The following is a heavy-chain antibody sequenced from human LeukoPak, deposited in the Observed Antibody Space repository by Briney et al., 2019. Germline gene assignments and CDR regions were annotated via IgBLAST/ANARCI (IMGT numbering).Heavy chain of an antibody. CDR2: MNPNSGNT. J-gene: IGHJ4*02. CDR3: ARLWAPYCRRGSCYLSSFDY. V-gene: IGHV1-8*03. Sequence: ASVKVSCKASGYTFTSYDINWVRQATGQGLEWMGWMNPNSGNTGYAQKFQGRVTITRNTSISTAYMELSSLRSEDTAVYYCARLWAPYCRRGSCYLSSFDYWGQGTLVIVSS. D-gene: IGHD2-15*01. CDR1: GYTFTSYD.